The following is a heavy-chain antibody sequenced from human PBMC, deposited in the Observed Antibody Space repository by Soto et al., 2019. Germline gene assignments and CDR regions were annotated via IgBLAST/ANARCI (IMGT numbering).Heavy chain of an antibody. Sequence: PSETLSLTCAVSGYSISTGFNWAWIRQPPGKGLEWIGSIYHSGSTYYNLSLKSRVTISSDASKNQISLKLSSVTAADTALYYCARMVVPAAILDYYYGMDVWGQGTTVTVSS. D-gene: IGHD2-2*01. CDR1: GYSISTGFN. CDR2: IYHSGST. J-gene: IGHJ6*02. CDR3: ARMVVPAAILDYYYGMDV. V-gene: IGHV4-38-2*01.